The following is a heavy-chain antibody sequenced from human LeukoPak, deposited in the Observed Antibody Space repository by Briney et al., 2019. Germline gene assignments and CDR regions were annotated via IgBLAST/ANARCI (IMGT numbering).Heavy chain of an antibody. CDR3: ARHRAGALDI. V-gene: IGHV4-4*09. CDR2: IYTSGSP. D-gene: IGHD3-10*01. J-gene: IGHJ3*02. Sequence: SETLTLTCTVSGRPISSYYWSWIRQPPGKGLEWIGYIYTSGSPNHNPSLKSRLTNSVEQSKNQSYLNISPVTAADTAVDYCARHRAGALDIWGQGTMVTVSS. CDR1: GRPISSYY.